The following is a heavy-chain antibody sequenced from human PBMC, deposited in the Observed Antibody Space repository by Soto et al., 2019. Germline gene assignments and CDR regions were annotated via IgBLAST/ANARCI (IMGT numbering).Heavy chain of an antibody. D-gene: IGHD2-2*01. CDR3: ARALGYCSSTSCYGGAYYYYGMDV. CDR2: IYYSGST. J-gene: IGHJ6*02. Sequence: QVQLQESGPGLVKPSQTLSLTCTVSGGSISSGDYYWSWIRQPPGKGLEWIGYIYYSGSTYYNPSPKSRVTISVYTSKNQFSLKLGSVTAADTAVYYCARALGYCSSTSCYGGAYYYYGMDVWGQGTTVTVSS. V-gene: IGHV4-30-4*01. CDR1: GGSISSGDYY.